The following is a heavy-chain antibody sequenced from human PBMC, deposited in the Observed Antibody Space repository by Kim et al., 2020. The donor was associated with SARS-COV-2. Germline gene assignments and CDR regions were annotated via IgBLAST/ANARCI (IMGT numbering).Heavy chain of an antibody. Sequence: YNPTLKSRVTISVDKSKNQFSLKLSSVTAADAAVYYCAREAERGDDAFDIWGQGTMVTVSS. D-gene: IGHD2-21*01. V-gene: IGHV4-4*02. CDR3: AREAERGDDAFDI. J-gene: IGHJ3*02.